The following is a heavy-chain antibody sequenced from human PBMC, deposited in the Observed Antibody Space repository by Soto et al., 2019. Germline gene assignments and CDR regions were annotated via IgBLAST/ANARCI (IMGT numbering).Heavy chain of an antibody. CDR2: IYWDDDK. D-gene: IGHD1-26*01. V-gene: IGHV2-5*02. J-gene: IGHJ2*01. CDR1: GFSLGTYGVG. CDR3: AHRGGGIVDWYFDL. Sequence: QITLNESGPTLVKPTQTLTLTCTFSGFSLGTYGVGVGWIRQPPGKALEWLALIYWDDDKRYSPSLKSRHTITKDTSKRQVFLTLTDMDPVDTATYYCAHRGGGIVDWYFDLWGRGTPVIVSS.